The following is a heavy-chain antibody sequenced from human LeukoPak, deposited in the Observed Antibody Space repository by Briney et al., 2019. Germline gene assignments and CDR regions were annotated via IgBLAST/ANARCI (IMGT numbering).Heavy chain of an antibody. CDR1: GYTFTGHY. J-gene: IGHJ4*02. CDR2: INANSGVT. D-gene: IGHD3-22*01. V-gene: IGHV1-2*02. CDR3: ARGGPNYQDTSGYFHPCDY. Sequence: ASVKVSCKASGYTFTGHYMHWVRQAPGQGLEWMGWINANSGVTNYAQKFQGRFTMTRDTSITTAYMELSSLRSDDTAVYHCARGGPNYQDTSGYFHPCDYWGRGTLVSVSS.